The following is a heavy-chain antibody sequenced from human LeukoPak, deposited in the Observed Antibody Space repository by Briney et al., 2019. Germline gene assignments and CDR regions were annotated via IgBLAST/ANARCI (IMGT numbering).Heavy chain of an antibody. CDR2: IYYSGST. CDR1: GGSISSSSYY. Sequence: PSETLSLTCTVSGGSISSSSYYWGWIRQPPGKGLEWIGSIYYSGSTYYNPSLKSRVTISVDTSKNQFSLKLSSVTAADTAVYYCARSPGIAAAGTLFWGQGTLVTVSS. D-gene: IGHD6-13*01. J-gene: IGHJ4*02. V-gene: IGHV4-39*01. CDR3: ARSPGIAAAGTLF.